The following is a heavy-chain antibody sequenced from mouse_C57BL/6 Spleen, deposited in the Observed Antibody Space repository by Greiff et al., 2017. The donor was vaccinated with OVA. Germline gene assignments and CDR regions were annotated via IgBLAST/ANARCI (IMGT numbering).Heavy chain of an antibody. V-gene: IGHV5-17*01. CDR2: ISSGSSTI. Sequence: EVQLVESGGGLVKPGGSLKLSCAASGFTFSDYGMHWVRQAPEKGLEWVAYISSGSSTIYYADTVKGRFTISKDNAKNTLFLQMTSLRSEDTAMYYCARQYYGSTYWYFDVWGTGTTVTVSS. CDR3: ARQYYGSTYWYFDV. J-gene: IGHJ1*03. D-gene: IGHD1-1*01. CDR1: GFTFSDYG.